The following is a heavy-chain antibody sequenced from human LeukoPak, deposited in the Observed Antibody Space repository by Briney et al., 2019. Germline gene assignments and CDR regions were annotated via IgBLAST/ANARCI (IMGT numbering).Heavy chain of an antibody. CDR3: AREISSKTYYYDSSGYYRF. D-gene: IGHD3-22*01. CDR1: GYTFTSYY. Sequence: GASVKVSCKASGYTFTSYYMHWVRQAPGQGLEWMGIINPSGGSTSYAQKFRGRVTMTRDTSTSTVYMELSSLRSEDTAVYYCAREISSKTYYYDSSGYYRFWGQGTLVTVSS. CDR2: INPSGGST. J-gene: IGHJ4*02. V-gene: IGHV1-46*01.